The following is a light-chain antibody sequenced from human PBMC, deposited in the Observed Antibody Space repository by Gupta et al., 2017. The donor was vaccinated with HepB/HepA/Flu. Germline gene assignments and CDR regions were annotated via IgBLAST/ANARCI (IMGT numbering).Light chain of an antibody. CDR1: SSNIGDNY. J-gene: IGLJ2*01. CDR2: DND. CDR3: ATGDSSLNVVV. V-gene: IGLV1-51*01. Sequence: QSDLTQPPSLSAAPTEKVTISCSGSSSNIGDNYVFWYQHIPGTAPKLLIYDNDKRPSGIPDRFSGAKSGTSATLGIAGLQTGDEADYYCATGDSSLNVVVFGGGTKLTVL.